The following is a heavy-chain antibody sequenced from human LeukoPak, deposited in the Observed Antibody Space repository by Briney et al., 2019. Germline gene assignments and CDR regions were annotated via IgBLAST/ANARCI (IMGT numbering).Heavy chain of an antibody. J-gene: IGHJ3*02. CDR2: VSFDSNNI. V-gene: IGHV3-30*18. D-gene: IGHD3-10*01. Sequence: GGSLRLSCAASGFTFSTYGMHWVRQAPGKGLEWVAVVSFDSNNIYYADSVKGRFTISRDNAKNTLSLQMNSLRAEDTAVYYCAKGLNGYGSGSYSHLDAFDIWGQGTLVTVSS. CDR3: AKGLNGYGSGSYSHLDAFDI. CDR1: GFTFSTYG.